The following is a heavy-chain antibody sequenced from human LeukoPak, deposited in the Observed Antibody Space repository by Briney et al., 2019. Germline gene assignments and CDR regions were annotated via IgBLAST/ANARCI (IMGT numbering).Heavy chain of an antibody. J-gene: IGHJ4*02. CDR3: AKDRQWLAHPYYFDY. CDR1: GFTFSSYG. CDR2: ISGSGGST. D-gene: IGHD6-19*01. V-gene: IGHV3-23*01. Sequence: GGSLRLSCAASGFTFSSYGMHWVRQAPGKGLEWVSAISGSGGSTYYADSVKGRFTISRDNSKNTLYLQMNSLRAEDTAVYYCAKDRQWLAHPYYFDYWGQGTLVTVSS.